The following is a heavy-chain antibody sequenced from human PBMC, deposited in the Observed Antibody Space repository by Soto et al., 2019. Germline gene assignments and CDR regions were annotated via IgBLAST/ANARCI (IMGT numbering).Heavy chain of an antibody. D-gene: IGHD3-10*01. CDR1: GGSINTYY. V-gene: IGHV4-59*01. CDR3: ARGTRATQYYYYFYGMDV. J-gene: IGHJ6*02. CDR2: ISYSGST. Sequence: PSETLSLTXTVSGGSINTYYWSWIRQSPGKGLEWIGYISYSGSTSYNPSLKSRLTISLNTSKNQFSLKLSSVTAADTAVYYCARGTRATQYYYYFYGMDVWGQGTTVTVS.